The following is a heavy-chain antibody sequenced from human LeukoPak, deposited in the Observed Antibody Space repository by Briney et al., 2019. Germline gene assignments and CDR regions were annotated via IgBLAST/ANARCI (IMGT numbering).Heavy chain of an antibody. D-gene: IGHD6-6*01. J-gene: IGHJ2*01. V-gene: IGHV1-2*02. Sequence: ASVKVSCKASGYTFTGYYMHWVRQAPGQGLEWMGWINPNSGGTNYAQKFQGRVTMTRDTSISTAYMELSRLRSDDTAVYYCARSVIAARLVDWYFDLWGRGTLVTVSS. CDR2: INPNSGGT. CDR1: GYTFTGYY. CDR3: ARSVIAARLVDWYFDL.